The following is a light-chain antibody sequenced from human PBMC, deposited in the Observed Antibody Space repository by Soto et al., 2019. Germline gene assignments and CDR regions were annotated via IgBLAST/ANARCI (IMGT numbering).Light chain of an antibody. J-gene: IGKJ4*01. CDR1: QSVSTY. CDR3: QQRSNWPST. Sequence: EIVLTQSPVTLSLSPGERATLSCRASQSVSTYLAWYQHKPGRAPRLLIYDASSRATGIPARFSGSGSGTDFTLNISSLEPEDCAVYYCQQRSNWPSTFGGGTKVEIK. CDR2: DAS. V-gene: IGKV3-11*01.